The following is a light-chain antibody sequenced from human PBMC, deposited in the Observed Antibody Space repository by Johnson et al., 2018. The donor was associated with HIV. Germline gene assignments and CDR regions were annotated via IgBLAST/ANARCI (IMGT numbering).Light chain of an antibody. J-gene: IGLJ1*01. CDR2: DNN. CDR3: VTWDSSLGAHYG. V-gene: IGLV1-51*01. Sequence: QSVLTQPPSVSAAPGQKVTISCSGNSCDIGNNYVSCHQQLPGTAPKLLIYDNNKRPSGIPDRISGSKSGTSATLGITGLQTGDEADYYCVTWDSSLGAHYGFGTGTKVTVL. CDR1: SCDIGNNY.